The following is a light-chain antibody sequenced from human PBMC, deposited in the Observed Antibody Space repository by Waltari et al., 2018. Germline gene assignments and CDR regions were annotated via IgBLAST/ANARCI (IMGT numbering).Light chain of an antibody. CDR2: GSS. Sequence: DIVLTQSPGTLSLSPGDRATLSCRSSESVTDSYLVWYQHSPGQPPRLLAYGSSTRATGVPDRFSPSESGTDFTLTITRLEPEDFAVYYCQQYDGRVTFSPGTKVDFK. CDR3: QQYDGRVT. J-gene: IGKJ3*01. CDR1: ESVTDSY. V-gene: IGKV3-20*01.